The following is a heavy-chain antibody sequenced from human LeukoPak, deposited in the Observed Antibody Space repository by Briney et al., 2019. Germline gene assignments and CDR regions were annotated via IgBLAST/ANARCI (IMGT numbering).Heavy chain of an antibody. CDR1: GYTFTSYA. CDR2: INAGNGNT. Sequence: ASVKVSCKASGYTFTSYAMHWVRQAPGQRLEWMGWINAGNGNTKYSQKFQGRVTITRDTSASTAYMELSSLRSEDTAVYYCARGRVVPAAIQYLGYYYYYMDVWGKGTTVTVSS. D-gene: IGHD2-2*02. V-gene: IGHV1-3*01. J-gene: IGHJ6*03. CDR3: ARGRVVPAAIQYLGYYYYYMDV.